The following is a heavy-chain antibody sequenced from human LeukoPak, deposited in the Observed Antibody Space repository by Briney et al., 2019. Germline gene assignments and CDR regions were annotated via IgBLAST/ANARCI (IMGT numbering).Heavy chain of an antibody. V-gene: IGHV4-59*01. J-gene: IGHJ4*02. CDR1: GDSMSSYY. CDR3: ARDRRDTSMVWDY. D-gene: IGHD5-18*01. Sequence: SETLSLTCTVSGDSMSSYYWSWIRQPPGKGLEWIGYIYYSGHTNYNPSLKSRVTISVDTSKNQFSLKMRSVTAADTAVYYCARDRRDTSMVWDYWGRGTLVTVSS. CDR2: IYYSGHT.